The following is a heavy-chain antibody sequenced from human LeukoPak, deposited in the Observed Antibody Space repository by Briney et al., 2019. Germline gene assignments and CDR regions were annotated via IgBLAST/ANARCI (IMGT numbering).Heavy chain of an antibody. CDR2: INPNSGGT. V-gene: IGHV1-2*02. D-gene: IGHD3-22*01. Sequence: ASVKVSCKASGYTFTGYYMHWVRQASGQGLEWMGWINPNSGGTNYAQKFQGRVTMTRDTSISTAYMELSRLRSDDTAVYYCARGYYYDSSGYYYPNWFDPWGQGTLVTVSS. CDR3: ARGYYYDSSGYYYPNWFDP. J-gene: IGHJ5*02. CDR1: GYTFTGYY.